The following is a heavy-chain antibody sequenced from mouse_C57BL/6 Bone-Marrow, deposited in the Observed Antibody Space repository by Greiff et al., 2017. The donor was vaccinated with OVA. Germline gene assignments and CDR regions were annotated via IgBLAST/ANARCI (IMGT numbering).Heavy chain of an antibody. Sequence: QVQLQQPGAELVKPGASVKVSCKASGYTFTSYWMPWVKQRPGQGLEWIGRINPSDSDTNYNQKFKGTATLTVDKSSSTAYMQLSSLTSEDAAVYYCATTVVPLAYWGQGTLVTVSA. CDR1: GYTFTSYW. CDR3: ATTVVPLAY. CDR2: INPSDSDT. D-gene: IGHD1-1*01. V-gene: IGHV1-74*01. J-gene: IGHJ3*01.